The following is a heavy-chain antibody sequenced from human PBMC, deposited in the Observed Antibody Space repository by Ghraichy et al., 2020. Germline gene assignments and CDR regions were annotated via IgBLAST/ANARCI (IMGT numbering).Heavy chain of an antibody. CDR2: IYYSGST. V-gene: IGHV4-31*03. CDR1: GGSISSGGYY. CDR3: ARVSAYYYDSSALYYYYYGMDV. D-gene: IGHD3-22*01. J-gene: IGHJ6*02. Sequence: SETLSLTCTVSGGSISSGGYYWSWIRQHPGKGLEWIGYIYYSGSTYYNPSLKSRVTISVDTSKNQFSLKLSSVTAADTAVYYCARVSAYYYDSSALYYYYYGMDVWGQGTTVTVSS.